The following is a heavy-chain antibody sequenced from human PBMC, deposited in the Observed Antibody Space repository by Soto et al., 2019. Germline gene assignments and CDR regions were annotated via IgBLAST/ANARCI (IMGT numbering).Heavy chain of an antibody. CDR2: TYYRPKWNY. CDR1: GDSVSSNSAA. J-gene: IGHJ1*01. D-gene: IGHD6-19*01. CDR3: ARGEGIYSSGSV. Sequence: HTLSLTCAISGDSVSSNSAAWDWIRQSPSIGVGWLGRTYYRPKWNYDYAVSVKSRISINADTSKNQFSLELNFVTPEDTAVYYCARGEGIYSSGSVWGQGTLVTVSS. V-gene: IGHV6-1*01.